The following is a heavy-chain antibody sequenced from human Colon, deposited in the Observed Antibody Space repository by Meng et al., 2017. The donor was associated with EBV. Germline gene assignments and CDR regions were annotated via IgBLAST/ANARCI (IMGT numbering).Heavy chain of an antibody. CDR3: ASFDHIPRRNYFDY. J-gene: IGHJ4*02. CDR1: GTSIGSGNCS. CDR2: IHHSGSA. D-gene: IGHD2-21*01. Sequence: QVHLTWPAPRMVTPSRIHLLSCTVSGTSIGSGNCSWSSIRHPPGKGLEWIGYIHHSGSAYYNPSLKSRFSISVDTSKSQFSLNLNSMTAADTAVYYCASFDHIPRRNYFDYWGQGTLVTVSS. V-gene: IGHV4-30-4*01.